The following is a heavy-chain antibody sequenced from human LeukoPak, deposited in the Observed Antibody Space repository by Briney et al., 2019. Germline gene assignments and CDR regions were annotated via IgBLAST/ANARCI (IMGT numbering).Heavy chain of an antibody. J-gene: IGHJ5*02. CDR3: ARGPGYFVPAGIGWFDP. Sequence: SETLSLTCTVSGGSISSSSDYWGWIRQPPGKGLEWIGSIYYSGSTYYNPSLKSRVTISVDTSKNQFSLKLRSVTAADTAVYYCARGPGYFVPAGIGWFDPWGQGTLVTVSS. V-gene: IGHV4-39*07. D-gene: IGHD2-2*01. CDR2: IYYSGST. CDR1: GGSISSSSDY.